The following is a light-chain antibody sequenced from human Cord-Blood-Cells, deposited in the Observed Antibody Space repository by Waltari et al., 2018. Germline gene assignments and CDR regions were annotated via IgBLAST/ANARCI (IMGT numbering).Light chain of an antibody. CDR3: AAWDDSLNGWV. CDR2: SNK. Sequence: QSVLPQPPSASGTPGQRVTISCSGSSSNIGSNTVNWYQQPPGTAPKLLIYSNKQRPSGVPDRFSGSKSGTSASLAISGLQSEDEADYYCAAWDDSLNGWVFGGGTKLTVL. V-gene: IGLV1-44*01. CDR1: SSNIGSNT. J-gene: IGLJ3*02.